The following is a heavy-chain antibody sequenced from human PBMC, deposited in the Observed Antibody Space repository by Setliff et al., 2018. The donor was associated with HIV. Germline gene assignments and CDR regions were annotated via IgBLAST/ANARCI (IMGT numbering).Heavy chain of an antibody. CDR3: ARVALSVTRTTRRDFGI. D-gene: IGHD1-7*01. V-gene: IGHV1-69*13. J-gene: IGHJ3*02. CDR2: IIPIFNTA. CDR1: GGTFSSYA. Sequence: SVKVSCKASGGTFSSYAISWVRQAPGQGLEWMGGIIPIFNTANYAQKFQGRVTITADESTSTAYMELSSLRSEDTAVFYCARVALSVTRTTRRDFGIWGRGTMVTVSS.